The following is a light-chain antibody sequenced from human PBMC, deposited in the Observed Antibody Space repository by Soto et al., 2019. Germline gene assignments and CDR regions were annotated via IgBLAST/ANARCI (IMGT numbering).Light chain of an antibody. V-gene: IGLV2-23*02. CDR1: SSDVGCYNL. CDR3: CSYAGSSTFV. Sequence: QSALTQPASVSGSPGQSITISCTGTSSDVGCYNLVSWYQQHPGKARKLMIYEVSKRPSGVSNRFSGSKSGNTASLTISGLQAEDEADYYCCSYAGSSTFVFGGGTKLT. J-gene: IGLJ2*01. CDR2: EVS.